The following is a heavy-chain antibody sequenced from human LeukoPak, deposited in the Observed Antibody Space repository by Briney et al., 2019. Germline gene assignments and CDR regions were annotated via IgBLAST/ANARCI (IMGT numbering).Heavy chain of an antibody. V-gene: IGHV3-23*01. CDR1: GFTFSSYA. Sequence: GGSLRLSCAASGFTFSSYAMSWVRQAPGKGLEWVSAISGSGGSTYYADSVKGRFTISRDNAKTSLYLQMNSLRAEDTAVYYCARDPYNGYYDGSGSSKFDYWGQGTLVTVSS. J-gene: IGHJ4*02. CDR3: ARDPYNGYYDGSGSSKFDY. D-gene: IGHD3-10*01. CDR2: ISGSGGST.